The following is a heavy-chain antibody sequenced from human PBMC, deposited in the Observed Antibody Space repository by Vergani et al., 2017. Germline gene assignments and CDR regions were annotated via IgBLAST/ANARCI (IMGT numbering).Heavy chain of an antibody. Sequence: QVQLQESGPGLVKPSETLSLTCAVSGYSISSGYYWGWIRQPPGKGLEWIGSIYHSGSTYYNPSLKSRVTISVDTSKNQFSLKLSSVTAADTAVYYCAGGNPGSYYAFDIWGQGTMVTVSS. CDR3: AGGNPGSYYAFDI. J-gene: IGHJ3*02. D-gene: IGHD1-26*01. V-gene: IGHV4-38-2*01. CDR2: IYHSGST. CDR1: GYSISSGYY.